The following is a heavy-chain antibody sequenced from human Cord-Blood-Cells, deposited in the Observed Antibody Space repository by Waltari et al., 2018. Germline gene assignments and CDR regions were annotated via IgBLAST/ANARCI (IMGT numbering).Heavy chain of an antibody. J-gene: IGHJ6*02. CDR1: GYTFTGYY. CDR2: INPNSGGT. Sequence: QVQLARPGAEGKKPGASVQVSCKASGYTFTGYYMHWVRQAPGQGLEGMGWINPNSGGTNYAQKFQGRVTMTRDTSSSTAYMELSRLRSDDAAVYYCARDVKLGYYCSSMESWGQGTTVTVSS. D-gene: IGHD7-27*01. CDR3: ARDVKLGYYCSSMES. V-gene: IGHV1-2*02.